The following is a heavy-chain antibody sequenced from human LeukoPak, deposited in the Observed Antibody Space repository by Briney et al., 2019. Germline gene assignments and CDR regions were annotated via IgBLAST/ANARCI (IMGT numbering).Heavy chain of an antibody. D-gene: IGHD3-10*01. CDR3: ARVNVWFGELSMFDY. CDR1: GGTFSSYA. Sequence: ASVKVSCKASGGTFSSYAISWVRQAPGQGLEWMGWISAYNGNTNYAQKLQGRVTMTTDTSTSTAYMELRSLRSDDTAVYYCARVNVWFGELSMFDYWGQGTLVTVSS. J-gene: IGHJ4*02. V-gene: IGHV1-18*01. CDR2: ISAYNGNT.